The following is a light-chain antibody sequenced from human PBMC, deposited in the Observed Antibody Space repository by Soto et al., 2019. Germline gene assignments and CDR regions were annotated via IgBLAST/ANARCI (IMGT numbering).Light chain of an antibody. Sequence: DIQMTQSPSTLSASVGDRVTITCRASQSISRWLAWYQQKPGKAPKLLIYMASVLESGVPSRFSGSGSGTDFTLTISSLQPDDFATYYCQHYDDFSPWTFGQGTKVEIK. V-gene: IGKV1-5*03. CDR1: QSISRW. CDR2: MAS. J-gene: IGKJ1*01. CDR3: QHYDDFSPWT.